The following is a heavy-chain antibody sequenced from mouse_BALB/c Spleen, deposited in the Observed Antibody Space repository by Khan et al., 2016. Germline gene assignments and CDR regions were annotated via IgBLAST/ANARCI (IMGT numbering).Heavy chain of an antibody. D-gene: IGHD1-1*01. Sequence: EVKLLESGPGLVKPSQSLSPTCTVTGYSITSDYAWNWIRQFPGNKLEWMGYISYSGSTSYNPSLKSRISITRDTSKNQFFLQLNSVTTEDTATYYCARWNYGSSLYYFDYWGQGTTLTVSS. CDR1: GYSITSDYA. CDR3: ARWNYGSSLYYFDY. V-gene: IGHV3-2*02. CDR2: ISYSGST. J-gene: IGHJ2*01.